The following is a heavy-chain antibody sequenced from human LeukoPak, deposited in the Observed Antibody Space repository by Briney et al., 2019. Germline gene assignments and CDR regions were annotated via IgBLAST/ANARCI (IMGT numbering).Heavy chain of an antibody. Sequence: ASVKVSCMASGYTFTSYDINWVRQATGQGLEWMGWMNPNSGNTGYAQKFQGRVTMTRNTSISTAYMELSSLRSEDTAVYYCARAYHYGYSSGWYAVDYWGQGTLVTVSS. V-gene: IGHV1-8*01. CDR3: ARAYHYGYSSGWYAVDY. CDR1: GYTFTSYD. J-gene: IGHJ4*02. D-gene: IGHD6-19*01. CDR2: MNPNSGNT.